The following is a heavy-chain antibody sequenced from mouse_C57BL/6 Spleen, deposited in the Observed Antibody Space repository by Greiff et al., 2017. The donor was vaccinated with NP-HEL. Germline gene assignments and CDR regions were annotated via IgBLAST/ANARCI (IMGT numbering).Heavy chain of an antibody. CDR1: GYTFTSYW. CDR3: ARLGYGYAWFAY. CDR2: IHPNSGST. D-gene: IGHD2-2*01. V-gene: IGHV1-64*01. Sequence: VQLQQPGAELVKPGASVKLSCKASGYTFTSYWMHWVKQRPGQGLEWIGMIHPNSGSTNYNEKFKSKATLTVDKSSSTAYMQLSSLTSEDSAVYYCARLGYGYAWFAYWGQGTLVTVSA. J-gene: IGHJ3*01.